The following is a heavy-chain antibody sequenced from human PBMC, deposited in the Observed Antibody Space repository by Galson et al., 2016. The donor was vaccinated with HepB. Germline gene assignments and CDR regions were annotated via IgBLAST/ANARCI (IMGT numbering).Heavy chain of an antibody. V-gene: IGHV1-46*01. CDR2: INTNNGDT. CDR3: AREYRGTLYFDY. CDR1: GYSFTNYH. J-gene: IGHJ4*02. Sequence: SVKVSCKASGYSFTNYHVHWVRQAPGQGLEYMGMINTNNGDTYYARKFQGRVTFTRDTSTTTADMELNSLRSEDSAVFFCAREYRGTLYFDYWGKGTRVTVSS. D-gene: IGHD1-26*01.